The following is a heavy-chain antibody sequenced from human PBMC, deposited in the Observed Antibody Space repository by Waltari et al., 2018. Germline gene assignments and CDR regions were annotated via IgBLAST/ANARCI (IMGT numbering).Heavy chain of an antibody. CDR3: AQWNAPNRCFDS. V-gene: IGHV4-59*12. J-gene: IGHJ4*02. CDR1: GRSISSYF. D-gene: IGHD1-1*01. CDR2: GHNNGGT. Sequence: QVQLQESGPGLVEPSETVSLPCGVPGRSISSYFWTWIRQPPGKGLEWIGYGHNNGGTKYNPSLKSRATISVDRSTNQDSLRLTSTTPADTAVYYCAQWNAPNRCFDSWGQGTLVTVSS.